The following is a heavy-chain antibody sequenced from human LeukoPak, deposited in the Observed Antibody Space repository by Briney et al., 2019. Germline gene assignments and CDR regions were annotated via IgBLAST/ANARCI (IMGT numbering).Heavy chain of an antibody. Sequence: PSETLSLPSTLSLGSISVYSWGCGPHPAGKGVECIGSIYFNEHTKYTTSLKSRVTMTVDTSKNQFSLKLSSVAAADTAAYYCARSGATPYSFDDWGQGTLVTVSS. CDR1: LGSISVYS. CDR2: IYFNEHT. J-gene: IGHJ4*02. D-gene: IGHD2-15*01. V-gene: IGHV4-4*07. CDR3: ARSGATPYSFDD.